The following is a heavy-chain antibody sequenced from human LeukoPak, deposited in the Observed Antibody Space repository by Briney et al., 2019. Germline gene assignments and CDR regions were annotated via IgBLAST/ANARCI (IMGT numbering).Heavy chain of an antibody. CDR2: ISVSGSAK. Sequence: GGSLRLSCAASGFTFSRYEMNWVRQAPGKGLEWASYISVSGSAKNYADSVKGRFIISRDNAKNSLHLQMNSLRAENTAVYYCATASYFDFPSWGQGTLVTVSS. CDR1: GFTFSRYE. J-gene: IGHJ5*02. CDR3: ATASYFDFPS. V-gene: IGHV3-48*03. D-gene: IGHD3-3*01.